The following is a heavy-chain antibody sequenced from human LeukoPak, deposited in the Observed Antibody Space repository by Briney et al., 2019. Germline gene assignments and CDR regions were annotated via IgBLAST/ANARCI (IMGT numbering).Heavy chain of an antibody. D-gene: IGHD2-2*02. CDR1: GFTFTSSA. Sequence: GASVKVSCKASGFTFTSSAMQWVRQARGQRLEWIGWIVVGSGNTNYAQKFQGRVTITADKSTSTAYMELSSLRSEDTAVYYCAREGAVVVPAAIRAFNWFDPWGQGTLVTVSS. J-gene: IGHJ5*02. CDR2: IVVGSGNT. V-gene: IGHV1-58*02. CDR3: AREGAVVVPAAIRAFNWFDP.